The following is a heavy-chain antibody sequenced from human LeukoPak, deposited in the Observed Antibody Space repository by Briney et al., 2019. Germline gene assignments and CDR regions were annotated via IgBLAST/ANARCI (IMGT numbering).Heavy chain of an antibody. J-gene: IGHJ5*02. CDR1: GFTVSSNY. CDR3: ARPYYYDSSGHGGFWFDP. Sequence: GGSLRLSCAASGFTVSSNYMSWVRQAPGKGLEWVSVIYSGGSTYYADSVKGRFTISRDNPKNTLYLQMNSLRAEDTAVYYCARPYYYDSSGHGGFWFDPWGQGTLVTVSS. V-gene: IGHV3-53*01. CDR2: IYSGGST. D-gene: IGHD3-22*01.